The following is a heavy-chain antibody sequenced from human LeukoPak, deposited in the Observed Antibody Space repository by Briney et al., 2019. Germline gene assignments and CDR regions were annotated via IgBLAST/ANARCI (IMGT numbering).Heavy chain of an antibody. CDR1: GFTFSNYG. J-gene: IGHJ4*02. D-gene: IGHD3-10*01. Sequence: GGSLRLSCAASGFTFSNYGMTWVRQAPGKGLEWVGRIKSKTDGGTIDYAAPVKGRFTISRDDSKNTLFLQMNSLKIEDTAVYYCTTVTLRPVGLWGQGTLVTVSS. CDR2: IKSKTDGGTI. V-gene: IGHV3-15*05. CDR3: TTVTLRPVGL.